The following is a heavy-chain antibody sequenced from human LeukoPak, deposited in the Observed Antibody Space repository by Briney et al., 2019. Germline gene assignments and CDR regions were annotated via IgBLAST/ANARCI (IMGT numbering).Heavy chain of an antibody. Sequence: PSETLSLTCTVSGGSISSGNYYWSWIRQPAGKGLEWIGRVYSSGSTYYSPSLKGGVIISVDTSRNQFSLQLSSVTAADTAVYYCARAAYYDRSGYYYWYFDLWGRGTLVPVSS. J-gene: IGHJ2*01. CDR3: ARAAYYDRSGYYYWYFDL. V-gene: IGHV4-61*02. D-gene: IGHD3-22*01. CDR2: VYSSGST. CDR1: GGSISSGNYY.